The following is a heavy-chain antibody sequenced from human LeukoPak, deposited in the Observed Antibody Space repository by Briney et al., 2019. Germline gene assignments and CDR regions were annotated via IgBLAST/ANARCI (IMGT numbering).Heavy chain of an antibody. CDR2: FDPEDGET. D-gene: IGHD3-16*02. CDR1: GYTLTELS. CDR3: AISSGLMITFGGVIVNNWFDP. J-gene: IGHJ5*02. V-gene: IGHV1-24*01. Sequence: APVKVSCKVSGYTLTELSMHWVRQAPGKGLEWMGGFDPEDGETIYAQKFQGRVTMTEDTSTDTAYMELSSLRSEDTAVYYCAISSGLMITFGGVIVNNWFDPWGQGTLVTVSS.